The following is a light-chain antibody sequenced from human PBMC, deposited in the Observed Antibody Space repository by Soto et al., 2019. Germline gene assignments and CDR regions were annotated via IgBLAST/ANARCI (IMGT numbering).Light chain of an antibody. CDR3: CSFGGGNKVL. J-gene: IGLJ3*02. Sequence: QSALTQPPSASGSPGQSVTISCTGTSSDVGGYNFVSWYQQYPGKVPKPMIYEVSKRPSGVPDRFSGSKSGNTASLTVSGLQAEDEADYYCCSFGGGNKVLFGGGTQLTVL. CDR1: SSDVGGYNF. CDR2: EVS. V-gene: IGLV2-8*01.